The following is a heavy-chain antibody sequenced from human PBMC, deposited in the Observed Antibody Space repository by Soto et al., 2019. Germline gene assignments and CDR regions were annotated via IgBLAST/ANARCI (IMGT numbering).Heavy chain of an antibody. CDR2: IIPIFGTA. CDR1: GGTFSSYA. J-gene: IGHJ4*02. D-gene: IGHD6-13*01. V-gene: IGHV1-69*01. CDR3: SRGPAPAYSSSWPFDY. Sequence: QVQLVQSGAEVKKPGSSVKVSCKASGGTFSSYAISWVRQAPGQGLEWMGGIIPIFGTANYAETFQRRVTITADESTSTAYMDLSSMRSDDTAVYYCSRGPAPAYSSSWPFDYWGQGTLVTVSS.